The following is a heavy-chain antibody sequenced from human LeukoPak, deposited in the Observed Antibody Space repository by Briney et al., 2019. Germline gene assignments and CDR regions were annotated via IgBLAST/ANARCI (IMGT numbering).Heavy chain of an antibody. Sequence: SETLSLTCTVSGHSISSGYYWGWVRQPPGKGLEWIGSLFYTGSPYYNPSLTSRISMSIDTSKNQFSLKLSSVTAADTAVYYCARGTYYYDSSGYYYHFDYWGQGTLVTVSS. D-gene: IGHD3-22*01. V-gene: IGHV4-38-2*02. CDR2: LFYTGSP. CDR3: ARGTYYYDSSGYYYHFDY. CDR1: GHSISSGYY. J-gene: IGHJ4*02.